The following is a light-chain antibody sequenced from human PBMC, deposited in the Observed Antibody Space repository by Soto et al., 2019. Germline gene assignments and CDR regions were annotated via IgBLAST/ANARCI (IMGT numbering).Light chain of an antibody. V-gene: IGKV1-17*01. Sequence: DIQMTQSPSSLSASVGDRVTITCRASQGIRSDLASFQQKPGKAPKRLIYIASSLQSGVPSRFSGSGSGTEFTLTISSLQPEDFATYYCLQHSSYPLTFGGGTKVDIK. J-gene: IGKJ4*01. CDR3: LQHSSYPLT. CDR1: QGIRSD. CDR2: IAS.